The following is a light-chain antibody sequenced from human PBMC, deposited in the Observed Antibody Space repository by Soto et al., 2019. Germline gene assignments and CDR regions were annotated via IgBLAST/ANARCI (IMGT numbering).Light chain of an antibody. Sequence: EIVLTQSPATLSLSPGEGATLSCRASQSVSSYLAWYQQKPGQAPRLLIYDASNRTTGIPARFSGSGSGTDFTLIISSLEPEDFAVYYCQQRSNWPVTFGLGTKVEV. CDR2: DAS. J-gene: IGKJ1*01. CDR1: QSVSSY. V-gene: IGKV3-11*01. CDR3: QQRSNWPVT.